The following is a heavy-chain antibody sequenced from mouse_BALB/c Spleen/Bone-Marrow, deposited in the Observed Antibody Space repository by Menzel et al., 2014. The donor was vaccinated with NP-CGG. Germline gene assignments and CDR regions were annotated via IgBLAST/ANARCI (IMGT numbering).Heavy chain of an antibody. Sequence: QVQLQQSGAELVRPGTSVKVSCKASGYAFTNYLIERVKQRPGQGLEWIGVINPGSGGTNYNEKFKAKATLTADKSSSTAYMQLSSLTSDDSAVYFCARCLTGTSAMDYWGQGTSVTVSS. CDR2: INPGSGGT. CDR1: GYAFTNYL. J-gene: IGHJ4*01. CDR3: ARCLTGTSAMDY. D-gene: IGHD4-1*01. V-gene: IGHV1-54*01.